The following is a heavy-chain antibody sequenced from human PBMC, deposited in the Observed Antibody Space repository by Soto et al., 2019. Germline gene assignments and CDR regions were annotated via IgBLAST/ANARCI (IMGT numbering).Heavy chain of an antibody. CDR3: AKSRDGYSFYYFYGMDV. D-gene: IGHD4-4*01. V-gene: IGHV3-30*18. CDR1: GFTFSNFG. J-gene: IGHJ6*02. CDR2: ILYDGSNT. Sequence: GSLRLSCAASGFTFSNFGMHWVRQAPGKGLEWVAAILYDGSNTYYADSVKGRFTISRDNSKNTLYLEMNSLRAEDTAVYHCAKSRDGYSFYYFYGMDVWGQGTTVTVSS.